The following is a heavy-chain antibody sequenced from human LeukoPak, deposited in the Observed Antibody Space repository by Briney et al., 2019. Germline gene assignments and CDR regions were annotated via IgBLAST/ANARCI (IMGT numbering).Heavy chain of an antibody. D-gene: IGHD3-9*01. CDR2: ISSSSSYI. V-gene: IGHV3-21*01. J-gene: IGHJ6*03. CDR1: GFTFSSYG. Sequence: GGSLRLSCAASGFTFSSYGMHWVRQAPGKGLEWVSSISSSSSYIYYADSVKGRFTISRDNAKNSLYLQMNSLRAEDTALYYCARDGYFGSDSVTGAGALGDYYMDVWGKGTTVTVSS. CDR3: ARDGYFGSDSVTGAGALGDYYMDV.